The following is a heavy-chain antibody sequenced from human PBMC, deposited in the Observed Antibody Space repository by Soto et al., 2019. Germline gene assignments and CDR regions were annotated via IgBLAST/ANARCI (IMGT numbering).Heavy chain of an antibody. CDR1: GFIFSSYS. D-gene: IGHD7-27*01. Sequence: EVQLVESGGGLVQPGGSLRLSCVASGFIFSSYSMSWVRQPPGKGLEWVANINQDGSEKNYVDSVKGRFTISRDNAKKSLNLQMSSLRGDDTAVYYCVRNRGGYLDNWGQGNLVTVSS. J-gene: IGHJ4*02. CDR2: INQDGSEK. CDR3: VRNRGGYLDN. V-gene: IGHV3-7*05.